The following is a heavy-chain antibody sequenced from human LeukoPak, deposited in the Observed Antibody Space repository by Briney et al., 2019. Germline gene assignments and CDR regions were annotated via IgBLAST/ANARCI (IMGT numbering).Heavy chain of an antibody. CDR3: ARVSPYSSSWYLLQFDY. Sequence: PGRSLRLSCAASGFTFSSYAMHWVRQAPGKGLEWVAVISYDGSNKYYADSVKGRFTISRDNSKNTLYLQMNSLRAEDTAVYYCARVSPYSSSWYLLQFDYWGQGTLVTVSS. V-gene: IGHV3-30*04. CDR1: GFTFSSYA. D-gene: IGHD6-13*01. CDR2: ISYDGSNK. J-gene: IGHJ4*02.